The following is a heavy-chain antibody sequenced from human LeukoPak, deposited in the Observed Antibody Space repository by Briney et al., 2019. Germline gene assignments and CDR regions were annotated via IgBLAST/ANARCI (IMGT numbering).Heavy chain of an antibody. V-gene: IGHV3-20*04. J-gene: IGHJ6*03. Sequence: PGGSLRLSCAASGFTFDDYGMSWVRQAPGKGLEWVSGINWNGGSTGYADSVKGRFTISRDNAKNSLYLQMNSLRAEDTALYYCARESSGWDPYYYYYMDVWGKGTTVTVSS. CDR2: INWNGGST. CDR1: GFTFDDYG. CDR3: ARESSGWDPYYYYYMDV. D-gene: IGHD6-19*01.